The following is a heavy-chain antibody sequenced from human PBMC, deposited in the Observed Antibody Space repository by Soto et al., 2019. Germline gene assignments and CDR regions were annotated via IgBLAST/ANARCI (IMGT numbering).Heavy chain of an antibody. V-gene: IGHV3-23*01. Sequence: GGSLRLSCAASGFTFSSYAMSWVRQAPGKGLEWVSAISGSGGSTYYADSVKGRFTISRDNSKNTLYLQMNSLRAEDTAVYYCAKDPGYCSGGSCYYFDCWGQGTLVTVSS. D-gene: IGHD2-15*01. CDR1: GFTFSSYA. J-gene: IGHJ4*02. CDR3: AKDPGYCSGGSCYYFDC. CDR2: ISGSGGST.